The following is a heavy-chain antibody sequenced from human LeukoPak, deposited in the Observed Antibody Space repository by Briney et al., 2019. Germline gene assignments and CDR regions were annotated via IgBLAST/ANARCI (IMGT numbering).Heavy chain of an antibody. D-gene: IGHD5-24*01. V-gene: IGHV3-30*18. CDR1: GFTFSSYG. J-gene: IGHJ4*02. Sequence: GRSLRLSCAASGFTFSSYGMHWVRQAPGKGLEWVAVISYDGSNKFHADSVKGRFTVSRDNSKYTLYLQMNSLRAEDTAVYYCAKDIEDGALDYWGQGTLVTVSS. CDR3: AKDIEDGALDY. CDR2: ISYDGSNK.